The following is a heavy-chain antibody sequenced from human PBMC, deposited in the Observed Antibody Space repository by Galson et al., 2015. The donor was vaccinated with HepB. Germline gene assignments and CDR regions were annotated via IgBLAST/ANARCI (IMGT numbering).Heavy chain of an antibody. Sequence: SLRLSCAASGFTFSSYAMSWVRQAPGKGLEWVSAISGSGGSTYYADSVKGRFTISRDNSKNTLYQQMNSRRDEDTAVYYCAKVGRRLRYFDWLSWGQGTLVTISS. V-gene: IGHV3-23*01. CDR1: GFTFSSYA. D-gene: IGHD3-9*01. CDR3: AKVGRRLRYFDWLS. CDR2: ISGSGGST. J-gene: IGHJ4*02.